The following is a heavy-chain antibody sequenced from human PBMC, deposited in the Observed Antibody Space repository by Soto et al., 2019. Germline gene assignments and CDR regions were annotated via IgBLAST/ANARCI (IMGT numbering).Heavy chain of an antibody. V-gene: IGHV4-4*07. Sequence: SETLSLTCTVSGGSISSYYWSWIRQPAGNGLEWIGRIYTSGSTNYNPSLKSRVTMSVDTSKNQFSLKLSSVTAADTAVYYCARDLRSSSDKSLDVWGQGXTVTVYS. CDR3: ARDLRSSSDKSLDV. CDR1: GGSISSYY. J-gene: IGHJ6*02. D-gene: IGHD6-6*01. CDR2: IYTSGST.